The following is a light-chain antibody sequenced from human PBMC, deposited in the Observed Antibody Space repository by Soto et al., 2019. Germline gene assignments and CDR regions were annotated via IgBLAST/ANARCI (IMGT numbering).Light chain of an antibody. V-gene: IGKV1-9*01. Sequence: IQLTQSPSSLSASVGDRVTITCQASRGISSYLAWYQQKPGKAHKLLVYSAYTLQSGVPSRFSGSGSGPDFTLTIRSLQPEDSATYFCQQLNSYPQTFGQGTRLEIK. J-gene: IGKJ5*01. CDR3: QQLNSYPQT. CDR2: SAY. CDR1: RGISSY.